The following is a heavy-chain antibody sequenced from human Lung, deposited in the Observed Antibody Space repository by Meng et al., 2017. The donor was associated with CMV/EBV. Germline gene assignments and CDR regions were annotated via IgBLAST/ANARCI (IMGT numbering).Heavy chain of an antibody. J-gene: IGHJ6*02. V-gene: IGHV3-48*04. CDR2: ISSSSSTI. D-gene: IGHD2-2*01. CDR1: GFTFSSYS. Sequence: GESXKISCAASGFTFSSYSMNWVRQAPGKGLEWVSYISSSSSTIYYADSVKGRFTISRDNAKNSLYLQMNSLRAEDTAVYYCARACSSTSCLAAYYYYGMDVWXQGTTVTVSS. CDR3: ARACSSTSCLAAYYYYGMDV.